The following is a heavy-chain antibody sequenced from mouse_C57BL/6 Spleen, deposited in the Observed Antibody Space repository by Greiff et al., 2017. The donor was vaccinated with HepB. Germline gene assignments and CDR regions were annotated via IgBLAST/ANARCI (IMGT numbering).Heavy chain of an antibody. D-gene: IGHD2-1*01. J-gene: IGHJ3*01. CDR2: ISSGSSTI. CDR1: GFTFSDYG. CDR3: ARPRDYGNYSWFAY. Sequence: EVKLMESGGGLVKPGGSLKLSCAASGFTFSDYGMHWVRQAPEKGLEWVAYISSGSSTIYYADTVKGRFTISRDNAKNTLFLQMTSLRSEDTAMYYCARPRDYGNYSWFAYWGQGTLVTVSA. V-gene: IGHV5-17*01.